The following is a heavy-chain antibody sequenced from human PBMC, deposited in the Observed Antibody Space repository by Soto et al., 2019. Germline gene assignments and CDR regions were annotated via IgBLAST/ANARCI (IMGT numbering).Heavy chain of an antibody. CDR1: GFTVSSNY. Sequence: EVQLVETGGGLIQPGGSLRLSCAASGFTVSSNYMHWVRQAPGKGLEWVSIIYSDGTTSYADSVKGRFTIYRDNFKNTLHLQMNSLRAEDTDVYYCAILSNWGQGTLVTVSS. CDR2: IYSDGTT. CDR3: AILSN. V-gene: IGHV3-53*02. J-gene: IGHJ4*02. D-gene: IGHD6-6*01.